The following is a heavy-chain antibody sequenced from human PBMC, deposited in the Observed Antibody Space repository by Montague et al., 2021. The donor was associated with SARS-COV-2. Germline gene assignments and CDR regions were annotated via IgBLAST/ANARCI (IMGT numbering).Heavy chain of an antibody. D-gene: IGHD5-12*01. CDR2: IYQSGYT. CDR1: GFSISSGFY. V-gene: IGHV4-38-2*01. CDR3: ARRGYTGSDYFDY. J-gene: IGHJ4*02. Sequence: SETLSLTCSVSGFSISSGFYWAWIRQAPGKGPEWIGTIYQSGYTXYKPSLKCRVTVSIDTSKNQFSLTVTSVTAADTAVYFRARRGYTGSDYFDYWGQGTLVTVSS.